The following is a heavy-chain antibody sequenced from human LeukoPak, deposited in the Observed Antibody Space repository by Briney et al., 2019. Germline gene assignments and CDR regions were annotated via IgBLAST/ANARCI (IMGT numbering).Heavy chain of an antibody. Sequence: ASVTVSCKASGYTFTSYYMHWVRQAPGQGLEWRGIINPSGGSTSYAQKFQGRVTMTRDTSTSTVYMELSSLRSEDTAVYYCARVCSSGFDYWGQGTLVTVSS. J-gene: IGHJ4*02. CDR3: ARVCSSGFDY. D-gene: IGHD6-6*01. V-gene: IGHV1-46*01. CDR2: INPSGGST. CDR1: GYTFTSYY.